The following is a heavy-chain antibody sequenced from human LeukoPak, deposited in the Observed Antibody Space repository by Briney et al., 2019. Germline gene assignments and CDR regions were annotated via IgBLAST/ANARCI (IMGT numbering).Heavy chain of an antibody. CDR1: GYSFTSYW. D-gene: IGHD6-13*01. J-gene: IGHJ6*03. CDR3: ARQGYSSSWDDYYYYYMDV. CDR2: IYPGDSDT. Sequence: GESLKISCKGSGYSFTSYWIGWVRQMPGKGLEWMGIIYPGDSDTRYSPSFQGQVTISADKSISTAYLQWSSLKASDTAMYYCARQGYSSSWDDYYYYYMDVWGKGTTVTISS. V-gene: IGHV5-51*01.